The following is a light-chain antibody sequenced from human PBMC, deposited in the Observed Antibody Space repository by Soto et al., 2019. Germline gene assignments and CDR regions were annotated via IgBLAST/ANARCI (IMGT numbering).Light chain of an antibody. V-gene: IGKV3-20*01. J-gene: IGKJ4*01. CDR3: QQYDSSFT. CDR2: GAS. CDR1: QHVTTTY. Sequence: IVLTQSPATLSLSPDERATLSCTASQHVTTTYIAWYQQKFGQAPRLLIYGASTRATGTPDRFTGGGFGTDFTLTISGVEPEDLAVYYCQQYDSSFTFGGGTKVEMK.